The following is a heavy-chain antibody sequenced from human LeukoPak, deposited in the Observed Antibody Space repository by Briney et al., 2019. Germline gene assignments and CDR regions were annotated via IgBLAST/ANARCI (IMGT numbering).Heavy chain of an antibody. Sequence: SQTLSLTCTVSGGSISSGDYYWSWIRQPPGKGLEWIGYFSYSGSTYYNPSLKSRVTISVDTSKNQFSLKLSSVTAADTAVYYCARDRPGDSYGMDAWGQGTTVTVSS. CDR1: GGSISSGDYY. CDR2: FSYSGST. J-gene: IGHJ6*02. CDR3: ARDRPGDSYGMDA. V-gene: IGHV4-30-4*01. D-gene: IGHD3-10*01.